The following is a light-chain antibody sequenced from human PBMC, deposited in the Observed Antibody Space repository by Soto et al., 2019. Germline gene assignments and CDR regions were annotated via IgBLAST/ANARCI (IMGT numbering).Light chain of an antibody. CDR2: GAS. V-gene: IGKV3D-20*02. CDR1: QSVSSSY. J-gene: IGKJ5*01. Sequence: EIVMTQSPGTLSLSTGERATLTCRASQSVSSSYLAWYQQKPGQAPRLLIYGASSRATGIPARFSGSGSGTDFTITISSLEPEDFAVYYCQQRSNWPPSTFGQGTQVDIK. CDR3: QQRSNWPPST.